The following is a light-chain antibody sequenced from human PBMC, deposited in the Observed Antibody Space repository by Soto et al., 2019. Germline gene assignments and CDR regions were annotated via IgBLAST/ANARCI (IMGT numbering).Light chain of an antibody. CDR1: QSVTSN. J-gene: IGKJ5*01. CDR3: QQYNNWPPIT. V-gene: IGKV3D-15*01. Sequence: EIVMTQSPATLSVSPGYRSTLSCRASQSVTSNLAWYQQKPGQAPRLLIYGASTRATDIPARFSGSGSGTEFTLTIRGLQSEDFAVYYCQQYNNWPPITFGQGTRREIK. CDR2: GAS.